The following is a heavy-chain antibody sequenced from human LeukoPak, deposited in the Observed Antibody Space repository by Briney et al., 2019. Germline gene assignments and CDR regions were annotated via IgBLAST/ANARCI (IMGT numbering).Heavy chain of an antibody. CDR3: ARVLGFWSGYYIDY. CDR2: INHSGST. J-gene: IGHJ4*02. CDR1: GGSFSGYY. D-gene: IGHD3-3*01. Sequence: PSETLSLTCAVYGGSFSGYYWSWIRRPPGKGLEWIGEINHSGSTNYNPSLKSRVTISVDTSKNQFSLKLSSVTAADTAVYYCARVLGFWSGYYIDYWGQGTLVTVSS. V-gene: IGHV4-34*01.